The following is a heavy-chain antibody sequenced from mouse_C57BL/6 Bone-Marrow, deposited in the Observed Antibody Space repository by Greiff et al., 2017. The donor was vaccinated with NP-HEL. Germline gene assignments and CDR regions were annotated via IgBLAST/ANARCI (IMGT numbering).Heavy chain of an antibody. D-gene: IGHD2-14*01. CDR1: GYTFTSYW. CDR2: IDPSDSYT. Sequence: QVQLQQPGAELVRPGTSVKLSCKASGYTFTSYWMPWVKQRPGQGLEWIGVIDPSDSYTNYNQKFKGKATLTVDTSSSTAYMQLSSLTSEDSAVYYCARSGGVLFGFAGWGQVALVTVAA. CDR3: ARSGGVLFGFAG. V-gene: IGHV1-59*01. J-gene: IGHJ3*01.